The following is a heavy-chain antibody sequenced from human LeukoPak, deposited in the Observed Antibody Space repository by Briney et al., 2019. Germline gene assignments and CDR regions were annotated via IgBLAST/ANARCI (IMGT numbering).Heavy chain of an antibody. J-gene: IGHJ4*02. CDR3: AKRRDYYGSGSEIDY. CDR1: GFTVSSNS. CDR2: IYSDNT. D-gene: IGHD3-10*01. Sequence: PGGSLRLSCTVSGFTVSSNSMSWVRQAPGKGLEWVSFIYSDNTHYSDSVKGRFTISRDNSKNTLYLQMNSLRAEDTAVYYCAKRRDYYGSGSEIDYCGQGTLVTVSS. V-gene: IGHV3-53*01.